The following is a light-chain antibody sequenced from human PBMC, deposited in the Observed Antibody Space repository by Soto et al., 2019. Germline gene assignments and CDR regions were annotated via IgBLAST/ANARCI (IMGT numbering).Light chain of an antibody. CDR3: QQSYSLPLT. CDR1: QSISDY. J-gene: IGKJ3*01. Sequence: DIQMTQSPSSLSASVGDRVAITCRSSQSISDYLNWYQQKPGKALKLVIYGASNLQSGVPPRFSGSGSGSEFTLTISGLQPDDFAFYFCQQSYSLPLTFGPGTKVDV. CDR2: GAS. V-gene: IGKV1-39*01.